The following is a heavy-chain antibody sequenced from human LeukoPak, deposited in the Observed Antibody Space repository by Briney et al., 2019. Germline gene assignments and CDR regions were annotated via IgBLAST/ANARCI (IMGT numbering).Heavy chain of an antibody. Sequence: SETLSLTCTVSGASISSGSYYWGWIRQPPGKGLEWIGTIYYSGSTYYNPSLKSRVTISVDTSKNQFSLKLSSVTAADTAVYYCARDKHNQYYYGSVASEDNWFDPWGQGTLVTVSS. CDR2: IYYSGST. D-gene: IGHD3-10*01. CDR3: ARDKHNQYYYGSVASEDNWFDP. J-gene: IGHJ5*02. CDR1: GASISSGSYY. V-gene: IGHV4-39*07.